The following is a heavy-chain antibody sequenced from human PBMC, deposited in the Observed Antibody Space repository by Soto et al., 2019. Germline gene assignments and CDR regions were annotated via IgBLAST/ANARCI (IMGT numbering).Heavy chain of an antibody. CDR2: ISGSGGST. CDR3: AKSWYNWNLYFDY. J-gene: IGHJ4*02. CDR1: GFTFSSYA. D-gene: IGHD1-1*01. V-gene: IGHV3-23*01. Sequence: GGSLRLSCAASGFTFSSYAMSWVRQAPGKGLEWASAISGSGGSTYYADSVKGRFTISRDNSKNTLYLQMNSLRAEDTAVYYCAKSWYNWNLYFDYWGQGTLVTVSS.